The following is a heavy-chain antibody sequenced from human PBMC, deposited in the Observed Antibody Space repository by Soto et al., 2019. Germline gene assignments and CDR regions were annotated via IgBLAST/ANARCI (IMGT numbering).Heavy chain of an antibody. J-gene: IGHJ6*02. Sequence: QVQLVESGGGVVQPGRSLRLSCAASGFTFSSYGMHWVRQAPGKGLEWVAVISYDGSNKYYADSVKGRFTISRDNSKNTLYVQMNSLRAEDTAVYYCAKGARWDLWFGDYGMDVWGQGTTVTVSS. CDR3: AKGARWDLWFGDYGMDV. D-gene: IGHD3-10*01. CDR2: ISYDGSNK. V-gene: IGHV3-30*18. CDR1: GFTFSSYG.